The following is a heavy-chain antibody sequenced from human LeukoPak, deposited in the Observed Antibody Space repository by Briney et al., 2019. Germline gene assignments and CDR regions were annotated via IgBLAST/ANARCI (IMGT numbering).Heavy chain of an antibody. CDR2: ISGSGGST. V-gene: IGHV3-23*01. Sequence: GGSLRLSCAASGFTFSIYAMSWVRQAPGKGLEWVSAISGSGGSTYYADSVKGRFTISRDNSKNTLYLQMNSLRAEDTAVYYSAKGEYSSGWYIGYYYYGMDVWGQGTTVTVSS. CDR1: GFTFSIYA. CDR3: AKGEYSSGWYIGYYYYGMDV. D-gene: IGHD6-19*01. J-gene: IGHJ6*02.